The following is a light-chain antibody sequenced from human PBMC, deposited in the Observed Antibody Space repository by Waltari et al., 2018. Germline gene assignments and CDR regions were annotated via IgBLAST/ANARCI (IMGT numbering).Light chain of an antibody. CDR3: GSYTLINTLVV. CDR1: SSDVGGYNY. CDR2: GFS. J-gene: IGLJ3*02. Sequence: QSALTQPASVSGSPGQSIPISCTGTSSDVGGYNYGSWYQQPPAKAPKLLIYGFSNRPSGVAARFSGSKSGNTASLTVSGLQGEDEAYYYCGSYTLINTLVVFGGGTKVTVL. V-gene: IGLV2-14*01.